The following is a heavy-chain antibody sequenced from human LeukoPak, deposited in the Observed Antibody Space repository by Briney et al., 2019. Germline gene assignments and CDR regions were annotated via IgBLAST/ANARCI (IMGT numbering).Heavy chain of an antibody. V-gene: IGHV5-51*01. D-gene: IGHD5-24*01. CDR3: ATRGGDGYNYYFDY. Sequence: GESLEISCEGSGSTFTSYWIGWVRQLPGKGLEWMGTIYPGDSDTSYSPSFQGQVTISADKSISTAYLQWSSLKASDTAMYYCATRGGDGYNYYFDYWGQGTLVTVSS. CDR2: IYPGDSDT. CDR1: GSTFTSYW. J-gene: IGHJ4*02.